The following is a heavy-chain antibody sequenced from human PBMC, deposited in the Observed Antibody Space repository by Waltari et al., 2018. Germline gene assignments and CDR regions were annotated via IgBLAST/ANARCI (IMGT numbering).Heavy chain of an antibody. V-gene: IGHV4-34*01. J-gene: IGHJ5*02. D-gene: IGHD6-6*01. Sequence: QVQLQQWGAGLLKPSETLSLTCAVYGGSFSGYYWSWIRQPPGKGLEWIGEINHSGSTNYNPSLKVRVTISVDTSKNQFSLKLSSVTAADTAVYYCARHPKVLAARPRGPFDPWGQGTLVTVSS. CDR3: ARHPKVLAARPRGPFDP. CDR2: INHSGST. CDR1: GGSFSGYY.